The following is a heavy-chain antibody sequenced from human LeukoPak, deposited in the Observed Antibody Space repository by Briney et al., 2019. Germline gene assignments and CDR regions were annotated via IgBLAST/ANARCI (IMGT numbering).Heavy chain of an antibody. D-gene: IGHD4-17*01. CDR1: GFTVSSNY. CDR2: IYSGGST. CDR3: ARASTVTTCLWD. V-gene: IGHV3-53*01. Sequence: GGSLRLSCAASGFTVSSNYMSWVRQAPGKGLEWVSVIYSGGSTYYADSVKGRFTISRDNAKNTLSLQINSLRAEDTAVYYCARASTVTTCLWDWGQGTLVTVSS. J-gene: IGHJ4*02.